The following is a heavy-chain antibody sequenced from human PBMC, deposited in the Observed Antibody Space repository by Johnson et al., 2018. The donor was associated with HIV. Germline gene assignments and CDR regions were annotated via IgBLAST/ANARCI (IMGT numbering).Heavy chain of an antibody. J-gene: IGHJ3*02. Sequence: QVQLVESGGGLVQPGGSLRLSCAASGFTFSSYGMHWVRQAPGKGLEWVAFIRYDGSNKYYEDSVKGRFTISRDNSKNTLYLQMNSLRAEDTAVYYCAREESIVVVIAIQAFDIWGQGTMVTVSS. V-gene: IGHV3-30*02. CDR3: AREESIVVVIAIQAFDI. D-gene: IGHD2-21*01. CDR2: IRYDGSNK. CDR1: GFTFSSYG.